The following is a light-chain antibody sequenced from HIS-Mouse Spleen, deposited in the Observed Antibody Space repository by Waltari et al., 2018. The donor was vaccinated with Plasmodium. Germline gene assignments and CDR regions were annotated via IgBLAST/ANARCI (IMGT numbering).Light chain of an antibody. V-gene: IGLV3-21*02. CDR3: QVWDSSSDHVV. Sequence: SYLLTQPPSVSVAPGQTLRLTWGGDNIGSKSVQWYQQKPGQAPVLVVYDDSDRPSGIPERFSGSNSGNTATLTISRVEAGDEADYYCQVWDSSSDHVVFGGGTKLTVL. CDR2: DDS. CDR1: NIGSKS. J-gene: IGLJ2*01.